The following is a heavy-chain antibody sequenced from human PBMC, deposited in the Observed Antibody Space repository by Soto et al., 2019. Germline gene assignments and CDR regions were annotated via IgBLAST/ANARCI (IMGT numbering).Heavy chain of an antibody. Sequence: SVKVSCKASGGTFSSYAISWVRQAPGQGLEWMGGIIPIFGTANYAQKFQGRVTITADESTSTAYMELSSLRSEDTAVYYCARDPRNLKRAYYYYGMDVWGQGTTVTVSS. CDR2: IIPIFGTA. CDR3: ARDPRNLKRAYYYYGMDV. D-gene: IGHD1-1*01. J-gene: IGHJ6*02. CDR1: GGTFSSYA. V-gene: IGHV1-69*13.